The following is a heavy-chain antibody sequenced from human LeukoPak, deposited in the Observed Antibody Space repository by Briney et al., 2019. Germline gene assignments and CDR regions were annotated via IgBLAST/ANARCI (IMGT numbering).Heavy chain of an antibody. CDR2: IYWNNDN. CDR3: AHYGDYRFRYYFDS. CDR1: GFSLSTTGVG. V-gene: IGHV2-5*01. Sequence: SGPTLVNPTQTLTLTCTFSGFSLSTTGVGVGWIRQPPGKALEWLPLIYWNNDNRYSPSLRSRLTITKDTSKNQVVLTVAYMDPADTATYYWAHYGDYRFRYYFDSWGQGTLVTVSS. J-gene: IGHJ4*02. D-gene: IGHD4-17*01.